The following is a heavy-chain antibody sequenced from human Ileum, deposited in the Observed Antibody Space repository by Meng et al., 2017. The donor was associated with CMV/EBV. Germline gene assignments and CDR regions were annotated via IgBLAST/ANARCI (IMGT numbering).Heavy chain of an antibody. CDR3: ARGLDNHYDMT. J-gene: IGHJ5*02. V-gene: IGHV4-34*01. CDR1: GGSFAGSY. D-gene: IGHD3-22*01. CDR2: VNHRGDT. Sequence: LTCEIHGGSFAGSYCAGIRQPPRKELECIGEVNHRGDTDYSPSLNGRVTILVDTSKKQSSLKLNSVTAADTAVYYCARGLDNHYDMTWGQGILVTVSS.